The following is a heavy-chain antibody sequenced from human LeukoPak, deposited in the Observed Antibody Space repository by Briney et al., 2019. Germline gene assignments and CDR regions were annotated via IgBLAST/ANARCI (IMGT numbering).Heavy chain of an antibody. CDR1: GFTFSSYS. D-gene: IGHD2-8*01. CDR2: ISSSYSYI. CDR3: ARDLSEEMGAY. V-gene: IGHV3-21*01. Sequence: GGSLRLSCAASGFTFSSYSMNWVRQAPGKGLEWVSSISSSYSYIYYADSVKGRFTISRDNAKNSLYLQMNSLRAEDTAVYYCARDLSEEMGAYWGQGTLVTVSS. J-gene: IGHJ4*02.